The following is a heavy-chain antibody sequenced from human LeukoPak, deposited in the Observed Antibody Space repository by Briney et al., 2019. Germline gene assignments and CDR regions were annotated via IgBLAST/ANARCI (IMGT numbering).Heavy chain of an antibody. CDR3: AERSAYESLFDY. Sequence: NPSETLSLTCTVSGSSINSAYYWGWIRQPPGKGLEWIGTIYPSGSTYYNPSLKSRVPISLDTSKNQFSLKLNSVTAADTAVYFCAERSAYESLFDYWGQGTLVTVSS. CDR2: IYPSGST. CDR1: GSSINSAYY. V-gene: IGHV4-38-2*02. D-gene: IGHD5-12*01. J-gene: IGHJ4*02.